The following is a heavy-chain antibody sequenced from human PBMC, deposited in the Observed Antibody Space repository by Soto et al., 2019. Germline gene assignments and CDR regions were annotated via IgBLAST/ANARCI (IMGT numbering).Heavy chain of an antibody. CDR2: ILHSGAK. CDR3: ARPPAHIVVVTAIPGWFEP. J-gene: IGHJ5*02. D-gene: IGHD2-21*02. V-gene: IGHV4-38-2*01. Sequence: PSETLSLTCPAPGYSIRRGEKRGCTRQPPGKGLECDACILHSGAKSYNPSLRSTVTISVDTARNELALNLSSVTAADTAVYYCARPPAHIVVVTAIPGWFEPGGQGTLVTVAS. CDR1: GYSIRRGEK.